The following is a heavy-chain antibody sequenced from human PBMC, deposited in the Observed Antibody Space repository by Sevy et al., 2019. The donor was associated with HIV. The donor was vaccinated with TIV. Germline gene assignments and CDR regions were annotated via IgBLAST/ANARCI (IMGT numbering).Heavy chain of an antibody. Sequence: GGSLRLSCAASGFTFSSYSMNWVRQAPGKGLEWVSYISSSSSTIYYADSVKGRFTISRDNAKNSLYLQMNSLRDEDTAVYNCARDREEYYGSGGYYSPPLYYYGMDVWGQGTTVTVSS. V-gene: IGHV3-48*02. CDR3: ARDREEYYGSGGYYSPPLYYYGMDV. J-gene: IGHJ6*02. D-gene: IGHD3-10*01. CDR2: ISSSSSTI. CDR1: GFTFSSYS.